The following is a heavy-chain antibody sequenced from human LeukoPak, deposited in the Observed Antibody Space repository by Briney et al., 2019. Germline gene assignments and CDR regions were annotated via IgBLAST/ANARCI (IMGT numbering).Heavy chain of an antibody. CDR3: ARDMGVVQYYFDY. CDR1: GFTFSSYG. CDR2: IWYDGSNK. V-gene: IGHV3-33*01. Sequence: PGGSLRLSCAASGFTFSSYGMHWVRQAPGKGLEWVAVIWYDGSNKYYADSVKGRFTISRDNSKNTLYLQMNSLRAEDTAVYYCARDMGVVQYYFDYWGQGTLVTVSS. J-gene: IGHJ4*02. D-gene: IGHD2-15*01.